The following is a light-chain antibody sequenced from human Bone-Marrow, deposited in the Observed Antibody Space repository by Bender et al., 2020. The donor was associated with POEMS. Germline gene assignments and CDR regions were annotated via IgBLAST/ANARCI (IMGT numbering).Light chain of an antibody. V-gene: IGLV2-14*02. CDR1: SSDLGNYNL. J-gene: IGLJ2*01. CDR2: EVN. CDR3: SSHTSSNTVV. Sequence: QSALTQPRSVSGSPGQSITISCTGTSSDLGNYNLVSWYQHHPGKAPKLLIYEVNKRPSGVSDRFSGSKSGNTASLTISGLQAEDEADYYCSSHTSSNTVVFGGGTKLTVL.